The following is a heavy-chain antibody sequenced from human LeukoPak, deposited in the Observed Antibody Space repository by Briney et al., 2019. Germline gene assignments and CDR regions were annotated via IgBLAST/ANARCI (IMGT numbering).Heavy chain of an antibody. CDR2: VYYSGST. Sequence: SETLSLTCTVSGDSVSSPSYYWSWIRQPPGKGLEWIGYVYYSGSTNYNPSLKSRVTVSIDTSKNQFSLRLSSVSAADTALYYCARTQYCSGTSCYFGYFGYWGQGTLVTVSS. V-gene: IGHV4-61*01. D-gene: IGHD2-2*01. CDR3: ARTQYCSGTSCYFGYFGY. CDR1: GDSVSSPSYY. J-gene: IGHJ4*02.